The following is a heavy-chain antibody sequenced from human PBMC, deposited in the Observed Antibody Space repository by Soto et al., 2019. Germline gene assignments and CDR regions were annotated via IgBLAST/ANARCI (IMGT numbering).Heavy chain of an antibody. CDR1: GFTFSSYW. D-gene: IGHD2-8*01. Sequence: GGSLRLSCAASGFTFSSYWMSWVRQAPGKGLEWVANIKQDGSEKYYVDSVKGRFTNSRDNAKNSLYLQMNSLRAEDTAVYYCAREGELMVYARLGGEGYYYYMDVWGKGTTVTVSS. J-gene: IGHJ6*03. CDR3: AREGELMVYARLGGEGYYYYMDV. V-gene: IGHV3-7*01. CDR2: IKQDGSEK.